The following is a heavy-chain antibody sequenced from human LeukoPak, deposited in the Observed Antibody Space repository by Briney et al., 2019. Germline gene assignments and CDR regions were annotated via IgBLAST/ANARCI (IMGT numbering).Heavy chain of an antibody. J-gene: IGHJ5*02. CDR1: GYTFTSYG. D-gene: IGHD3-10*01. CDR3: AREHMYYGSGDGFDP. V-gene: IGHV1-18*01. Sequence: ASVKVSCKASGYTFTSYGISWVRQAPGQGLEWMGWISAYNGNTNYAQKLQGRVTMTTDTSTSTAYMELRSLRSDNTAVYYCAREHMYYGSGDGFDPWGQGTLVTVSS. CDR2: ISAYNGNT.